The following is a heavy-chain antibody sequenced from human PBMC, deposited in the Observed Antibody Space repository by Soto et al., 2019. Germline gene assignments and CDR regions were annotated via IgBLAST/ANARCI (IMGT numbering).Heavy chain of an antibody. V-gene: IGHV3-33*01. CDR3: AIVRHSSSYGYCDY. CDR2: IWYDGNDK. J-gene: IGHJ4*02. CDR1: GFTFSSYG. Sequence: QVQLVESGGGVVQPGRSLRLSCAASGFTFSSYGMHWVRQAPGKGLEWVAVIWYDGNDKYYADFVKGRFTISRDNAKNTGYLQLNSLRAEDTAVEYGAIVRHSSSYGYCDYWGQGTLVTFSS. D-gene: IGHD6-6*01.